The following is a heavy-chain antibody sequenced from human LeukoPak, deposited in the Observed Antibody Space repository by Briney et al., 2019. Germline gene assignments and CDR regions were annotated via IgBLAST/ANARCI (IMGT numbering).Heavy chain of an antibody. Sequence: ASVKVSCKASGYTFTSYGISWVRQAPGQGLEWMGRTSAYNGNTNYAHKFQGRVTMTTDTSTSTAYMELRSLRSDDTAVYYCARSTVTTFGVDWFDPWGQGTLVTVSS. CDR2: TSAYNGNT. CDR1: GYTFTSYG. J-gene: IGHJ5*02. D-gene: IGHD4-17*01. V-gene: IGHV1-18*01. CDR3: ARSTVTTFGVDWFDP.